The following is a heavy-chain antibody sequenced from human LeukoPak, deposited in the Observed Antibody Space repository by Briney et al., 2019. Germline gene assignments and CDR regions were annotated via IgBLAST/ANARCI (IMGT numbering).Heavy chain of an antibody. D-gene: IGHD2/OR15-2a*01. CDR1: GFTFSSYS. CDR3: AKGYYDSTTNYYYYGMDV. CDR2: TSYDGTNK. J-gene: IGHJ6*02. Sequence: PGGSLRLSCAASGFTFSSYSMNWVRQAPGKGLEWVAVTSYDGTNKYYADSVKGRFTISRDNSKNTLYLQMNSLRAEDTAVYYCAKGYYDSTTNYYYYGMDVWGQGTAVTVSS. V-gene: IGHV3-30*18.